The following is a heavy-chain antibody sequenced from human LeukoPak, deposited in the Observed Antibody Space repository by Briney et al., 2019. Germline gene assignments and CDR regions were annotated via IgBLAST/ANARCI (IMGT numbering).Heavy chain of an antibody. J-gene: IGHJ6*02. V-gene: IGHV1-8*01. CDR3: ARDPSMGSTSCYFCHYYYGMDV. CDR1: GYTFTSYD. D-gene: IGHD2-2*01. Sequence: GASVKVSCKASGYTFTSYDINWVRQATGQGLEWMGWMNPNSGNTGYAQKFQGRVTMTRNTSISTAYMELSSLRSEDTAVYYCARDPSMGSTSCYFCHYYYGMDVWGQGTTVTVSS. CDR2: MNPNSGNT.